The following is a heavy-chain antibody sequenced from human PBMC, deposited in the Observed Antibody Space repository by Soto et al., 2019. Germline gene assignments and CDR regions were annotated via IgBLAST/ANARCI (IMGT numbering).Heavy chain of an antibody. V-gene: IGHV4-30-4*01. J-gene: IGHJ4*02. D-gene: IGHD4-17*01. CDR1: GGSISSGDYY. CDR2: IYYSGST. Sequence: SETLSLTCTVSGGSISSGDYYWSWIRQPPGKGLEWIGYIYYSGSTYYNPSLKSRVTISVDTSKNQFSLKLSSVTAADTAVYYCARFVSSYGDSYFDYWGQGTMVTVYS. CDR3: ARFVSSYGDSYFDY.